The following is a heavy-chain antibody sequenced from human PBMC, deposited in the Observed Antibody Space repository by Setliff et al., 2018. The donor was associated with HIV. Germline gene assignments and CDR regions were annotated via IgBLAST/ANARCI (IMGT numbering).Heavy chain of an antibody. CDR3: ARDHGGKDY. Sequence: LSLSCAGSGFTFDDYAMHWVRQAPGKGLEWVSGISWNSGSIAYVDSVKGRFTISRDNAKNSLYLQMNSLRVDDTAVYYCARDHGGKDYWGQGTLVTSPQ. CDR2: ISWNSGSI. J-gene: IGHJ4*02. V-gene: IGHV3-9*01. CDR1: GFTFDDYA.